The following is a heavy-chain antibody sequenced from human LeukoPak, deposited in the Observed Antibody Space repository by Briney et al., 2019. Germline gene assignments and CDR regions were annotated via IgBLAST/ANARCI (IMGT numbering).Heavy chain of an antibody. CDR1: GGSISSYY. V-gene: IGHV4-59*01. J-gene: IGHJ4*02. Sequence: SETLSLTCTVSGGSISSYYWSWIRKPPGKGLEWIGYIYYSGRTNYNPSLKSRVTISVDTSKNQFSLKLGSVTAADTAVYYCARAGSPTYGSGSYFSDYWGQGTLVTVSS. CDR3: ARAGSPTYGSGSYFSDY. CDR2: IYYSGRT. D-gene: IGHD3-10*01.